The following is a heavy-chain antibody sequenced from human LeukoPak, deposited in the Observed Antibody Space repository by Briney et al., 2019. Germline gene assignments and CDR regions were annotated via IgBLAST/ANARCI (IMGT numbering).Heavy chain of an antibody. CDR3: AKDYNTGWYDY. V-gene: IGHV3-23*01. J-gene: IGHJ4*02. D-gene: IGHD6-19*01. CDR2: VSSGGGTT. CDR1: GFTFSGYA. Sequence: GGSLRLSCAASGFTFSGYAMAWVRQAPGKGLEWVTGVSSGGGTTFYADSVKGRFTISRDNSKNTLYLQMDSLRAGDTAVYYCAKDYNTGWYDYWGQGTLFTVSS.